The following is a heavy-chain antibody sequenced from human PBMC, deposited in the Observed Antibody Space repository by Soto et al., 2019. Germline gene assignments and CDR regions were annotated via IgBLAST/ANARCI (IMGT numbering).Heavy chain of an antibody. Sequence: GGSLRLSCAASGFTFSSYAMSWVRQAPGKGLEWVSAISGSGGSTYYADSVKGRFTISRDNSKNTLYLQMNSLRAEDTAVSDCAKEVGYHWNDLLGEPQFDYWGQGTLVTVSS. D-gene: IGHD1-1*01. CDR2: ISGSGGST. CDR3: AKEVGYHWNDLLGEPQFDY. CDR1: GFTFSSYA. V-gene: IGHV3-23*01. J-gene: IGHJ4*02.